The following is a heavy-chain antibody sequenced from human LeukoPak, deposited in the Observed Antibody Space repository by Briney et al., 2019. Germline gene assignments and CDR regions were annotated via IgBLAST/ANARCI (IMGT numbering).Heavy chain of an antibody. V-gene: IGHV4-59*12. CDR3: AGTYYYGSGRNY. D-gene: IGHD3-10*01. CDR1: GGSISSYY. J-gene: IGHJ4*02. Sequence: SETLSLTCTVSGGSISSYYWSWIRQPPGKGLEWIGYIYYSGSTNYNPSLKSRVTISVDTSKNQFSLKLSSVTAADTAVYYCAGTYYYGSGRNYWGQGTLVTVSS. CDR2: IYYSGST.